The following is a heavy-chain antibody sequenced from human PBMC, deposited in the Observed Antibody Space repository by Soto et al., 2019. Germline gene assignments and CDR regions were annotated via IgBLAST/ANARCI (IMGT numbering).Heavy chain of an antibody. Sequence: SVKVSCKASGGTFSSYAISWVRQAPGQGLEWMGGIIPIFGTANYAQKFQGRVTITADESTSTAYMELSSLRSEDTAVYYCARTIVGATSHYYYGMDVWGQGTTVTVSS. D-gene: IGHD1-26*01. V-gene: IGHV1-69*13. CDR2: IIPIFGTA. CDR1: GGTFSSYA. CDR3: ARTIVGATSHYYYGMDV. J-gene: IGHJ6*02.